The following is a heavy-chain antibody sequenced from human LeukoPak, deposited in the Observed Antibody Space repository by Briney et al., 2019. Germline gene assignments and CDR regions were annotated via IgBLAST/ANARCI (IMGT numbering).Heavy chain of an antibody. CDR2: ISYDGSNK. J-gene: IGHJ4*02. CDR3: ARDFLVVVAAIGSE. Sequence: PGGSLRLSCAASGFTFSSYAMHWVRQAPGKGLEWVAVISYDGSNKCYADSVKGRFTISRDNSKNTLYLQMNSLRAEDTAVYYCARDFLVVVAAIGSEWGQGTLVTVSS. V-gene: IGHV3-30-3*01. D-gene: IGHD2-15*01. CDR1: GFTFSSYA.